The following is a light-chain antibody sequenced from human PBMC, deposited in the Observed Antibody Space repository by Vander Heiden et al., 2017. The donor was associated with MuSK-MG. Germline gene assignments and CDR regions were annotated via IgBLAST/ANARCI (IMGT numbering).Light chain of an antibody. CDR2: DDS. CDR1: NIGGKN. Sequence: SYVLTQPPSVSVAPGKTARIACGGNNIGGKNVHWYQQRPGQAPVLVVYDDSDRPSGIPERFSGSNSGNTATLTITRVAAEDEADYYCEVYDSSRDHLVFGGGTKVTVL. J-gene: IGLJ2*01. CDR3: EVYDSSRDHLV. V-gene: IGLV3-21*03.